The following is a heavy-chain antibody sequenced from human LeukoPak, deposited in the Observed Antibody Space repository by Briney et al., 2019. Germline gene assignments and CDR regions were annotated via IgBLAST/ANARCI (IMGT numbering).Heavy chain of an antibody. V-gene: IGHV3-23*01. CDR1: GFTFSNYA. CDR3: AKDRLSSVATIIEVDD. J-gene: IGHJ4*02. D-gene: IGHD5-12*01. Sequence: GGSLRLSCAVSGFTFSNYAMSWVRQAPGRGLEWVSLISYSGDSTYYPDSVKGRFAISRDNSKNTLYLQMNSLRAEDTAVYYCAKDRLSSVATIIEVDDWGQRTLVTVSS. CDR2: ISYSGDST.